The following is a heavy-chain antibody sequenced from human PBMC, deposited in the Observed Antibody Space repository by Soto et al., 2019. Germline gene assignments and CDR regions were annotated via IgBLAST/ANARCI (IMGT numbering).Heavy chain of an antibody. CDR3: ASAWGPSYYYGMDV. CDR1: GGTFSSYA. D-gene: IGHD3-16*01. Sequence: ASVKVSCKASGGTFSSYAISWVRQAPGQGLEWMGGIILIFGTADYAQKFQGRVAITADASTSTAYMELSSLRSEDTAVYYCASAWGPSYYYGMDVWGQGTTVTVS. V-gene: IGHV1-69*13. CDR2: IILIFGTA. J-gene: IGHJ6*02.